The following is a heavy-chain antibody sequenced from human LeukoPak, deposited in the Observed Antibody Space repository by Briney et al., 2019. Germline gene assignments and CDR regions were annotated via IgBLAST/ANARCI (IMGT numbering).Heavy chain of an antibody. Sequence: SETLSLTCTVSGGSISSSHWWSWVRQFPGKGLEWTGEIYHRGTTNYNPSLKSRVTISINKSKNQFSLKLSSVTAADTAVYYCARRLGTNYFDPWGQGTLVTVSS. CDR1: GGSISSSHW. CDR3: ARRLGTNYFDP. CDR2: IYHRGTT. J-gene: IGHJ5*02. D-gene: IGHD7-27*01. V-gene: IGHV4-4*02.